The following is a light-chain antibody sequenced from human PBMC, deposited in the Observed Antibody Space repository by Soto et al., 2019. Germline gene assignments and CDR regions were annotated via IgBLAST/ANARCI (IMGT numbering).Light chain of an antibody. V-gene: IGKV1-5*01. CDR3: QQYSDFLIS. Sequence: DIQMTQSPSTLSASVGDRVTITCRASQSISRSLAWYQQKPGKAPSLLIYDASSLEGGVPSRFSGSGFGTEFTLTISNLQPADFVTYYCQQYSDFLISFGPGTTVDFK. J-gene: IGKJ3*01. CDR1: QSISRS. CDR2: DAS.